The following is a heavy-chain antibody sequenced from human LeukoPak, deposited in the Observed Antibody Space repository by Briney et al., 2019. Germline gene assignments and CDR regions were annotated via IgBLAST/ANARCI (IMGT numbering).Heavy chain of an antibody. CDR2: INPNSGGT. V-gene: IGHV1-2*02. J-gene: IGHJ4*02. CDR3: ARDKSGSSGWYSYFDY. Sequence: ASVKVSCKASGYIFTGYYMHWMRQAPGQGLEWMGWINPNSGGTNYAQKFQGRVTMTRDTFISTVYMDLSRLRSDDTAVYYCARDKSGSSGWYSYFDYWGQGTLVTVSS. D-gene: IGHD6-19*01. CDR1: GYIFTGYY.